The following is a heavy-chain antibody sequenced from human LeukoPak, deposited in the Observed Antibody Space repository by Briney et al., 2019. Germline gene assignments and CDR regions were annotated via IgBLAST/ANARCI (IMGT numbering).Heavy chain of an antibody. D-gene: IGHD1-14*01. V-gene: IGHV4-34*01. CDR2: INHSGST. CDR3: ARAVTGKYYFDY. Sequence: SETLSLTCAVYGGSFSGYYWSWIRQPPGKGLEWIGEINHSGSTNYNPSLKSRVTISVDTSKNQFSLKLSSVTAADTAVYYCARAVTGKYYFDYWGQGTLVTVSS. J-gene: IGHJ4*02. CDR1: GGSFSGYY.